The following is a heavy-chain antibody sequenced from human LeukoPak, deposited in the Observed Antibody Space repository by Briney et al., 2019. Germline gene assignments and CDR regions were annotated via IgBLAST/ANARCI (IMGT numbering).Heavy chain of an antibody. D-gene: IGHD3-10*01. J-gene: IGHJ6*02. V-gene: IGHV3-7*01. CDR2: IKQDGSEK. Sequence: GGSLRLSCTASETTFSNYWMSWVRQAPGKGLEWVANIKQDGSEKHYVDSVKGRFTISRDNAKNSLYLQMDSLRAEDASVYYCARDHYYGSGSPAPSYSMDVWGQGTTVTVSS. CDR3: ARDHYYGSGSPAPSYSMDV. CDR1: ETTFSNYW.